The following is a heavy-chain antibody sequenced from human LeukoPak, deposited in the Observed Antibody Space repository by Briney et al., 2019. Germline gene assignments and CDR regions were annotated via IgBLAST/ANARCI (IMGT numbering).Heavy chain of an antibody. V-gene: IGHV4-59*01. Sequence: KPSETLSLTCTVPGGSISNYYWSWIRQPPGKGLEWIGFIYYSGSTTYNPSLKSRATISVDTSKNQFSLKLSSVTAADTAVYYCARGTMMVGPWGQGTLVTVSS. J-gene: IGHJ5*02. CDR2: IYYSGST. CDR3: ARGTMMVGP. CDR1: GGSISNYY. D-gene: IGHD3-22*01.